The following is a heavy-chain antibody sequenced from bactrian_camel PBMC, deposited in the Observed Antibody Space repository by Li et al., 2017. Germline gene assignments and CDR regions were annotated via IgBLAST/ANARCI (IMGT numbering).Heavy chain of an antibody. D-gene: IGHD6*01. CDR2: LWTGDGST. CDR1: GYSYHRNC. Sequence: VQLVESGGGTAQPGRSLRLSCTASGYSYHRNCLAWFRQAPEKAREGVAILWTGDGSTYYSDSVKGRFTISRDTAKSTMYLRMNSLTPDDSAMYYCAADFRTVVAGCTFYNYTYWGRGTQVTV. V-gene: IGHV3S1*01. J-gene: IGHJ4*01. CDR3: AADFRTVVAGCTFYNYTY.